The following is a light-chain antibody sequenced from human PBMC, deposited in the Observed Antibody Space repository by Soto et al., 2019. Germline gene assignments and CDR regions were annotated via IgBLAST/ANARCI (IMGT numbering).Light chain of an antibody. CDR1: QGISSR. Sequence: EIQMTQSPSSVSASVGDRVTITCRASQGISSRLAWYQQKPGQAPKLLIYTASSLQSGVPSRFSGSSSETDFTLTISSLQPEDFATYYCQQANSFPLTFGGGTKVEIK. CDR2: TAS. CDR3: QQANSFPLT. V-gene: IGKV1-12*01. J-gene: IGKJ4*01.